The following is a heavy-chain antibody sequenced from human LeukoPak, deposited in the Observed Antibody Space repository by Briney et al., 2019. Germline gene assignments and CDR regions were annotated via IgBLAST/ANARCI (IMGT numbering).Heavy chain of an antibody. CDR3: ARARISWYDVGY. V-gene: IGHV3-30-3*01. Sequence: GRSLRLSCAASGFTFSSYAMHWVRQAPGEGLEWVAVISYDGSNKYYADSVKGRFTISRDNSKNTLYLQMNSLRAEDTAVYYCARARISWYDVGYWGQGTLVTVSS. J-gene: IGHJ4*02. D-gene: IGHD1-1*01. CDR2: ISYDGSNK. CDR1: GFTFSSYA.